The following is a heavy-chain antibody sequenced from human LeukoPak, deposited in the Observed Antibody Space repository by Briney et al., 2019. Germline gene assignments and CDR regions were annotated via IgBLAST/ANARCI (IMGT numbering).Heavy chain of an antibody. D-gene: IGHD3-10*02. CDR2: ISRSGSTK. J-gene: IGHJ6*04. V-gene: IGHV3-48*03. CDR1: GFTFSSYE. CDR3: AELGISMIGGV. Sequence: GGSLRLSCAASGFTFSSYEMNWVRQAPGKGLEWVSYISRSGSTKYYADSVKGRFTITRDHAKNSLYLQMNILGAEDTAVYYCAELGISMIGGVWGKGTTVTISS.